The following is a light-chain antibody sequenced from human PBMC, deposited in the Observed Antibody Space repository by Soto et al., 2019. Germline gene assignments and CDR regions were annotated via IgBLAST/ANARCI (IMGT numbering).Light chain of an antibody. CDR3: CADAGRSTYV. CDR1: SSDVGSYNF. V-gene: IGLV2-23*02. Sequence: QSALTQPASVSGSPGQSITISCTRTSSDVGSYNFVSWYQQHPGKVPKVMIYEVSKRPSGVSDRFSGSKSGNTASLTISGLQVEDGADYYCCADAGRSTYVSGPGTKFPVL. J-gene: IGLJ1*01. CDR2: EVS.